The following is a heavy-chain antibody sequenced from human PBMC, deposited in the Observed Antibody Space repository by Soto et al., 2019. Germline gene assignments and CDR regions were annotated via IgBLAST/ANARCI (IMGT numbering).Heavy chain of an antibody. Sequence: QVQLVQSGPEVKKPGASVKVSCKASGYTFTTYAIHWVRQAPGQGLEWMGWINAGSGDTEFSERFRGRVTMTRDTSSSTVKRELTAVTSEDSAVYYRARRIKSAGWLDPWGQGTLVTVSS. J-gene: IGHJ5*02. V-gene: IGHV1-3*01. D-gene: IGHD2-15*01. CDR2: INAGSGDT. CDR1: GYTFTTYA. CDR3: ARRIKSAGWLDP.